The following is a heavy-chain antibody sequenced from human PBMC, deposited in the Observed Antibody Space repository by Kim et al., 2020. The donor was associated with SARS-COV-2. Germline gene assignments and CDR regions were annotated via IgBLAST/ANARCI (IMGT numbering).Heavy chain of an antibody. CDR2: IEEDGSQK. J-gene: IGHJ4*02. CDR1: GFSISSSW. V-gene: IGHV3-7*01. D-gene: IGHD3-10*01. CDR3: ARDSVRTEDYQIREY. Sequence: GGSLRLSCVTSGFSISSSWMSWVRQAPGKGLEWVANIEEDGSQKFYVDSVKGRFTISRDNAKNSVYLQMSNLRVEDTAVHFCARDSVRTEDYQIREYWGQGTLVTVSA.